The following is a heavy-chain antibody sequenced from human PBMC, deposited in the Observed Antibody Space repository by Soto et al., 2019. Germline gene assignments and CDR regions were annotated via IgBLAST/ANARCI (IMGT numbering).Heavy chain of an antibody. CDR3: ARDQHGGAAMVPYYYYGMDV. J-gene: IGHJ6*02. CDR2: TYYRSRWYN. D-gene: IGHD5-18*01. CDR1: GDSVSSNSAA. Sequence: QVPLQQSGPGLVKPSQTLSLTCAISGDSVSSNSAAWNWIRQSPSRGLEWLAGTYYRSRWYNDYAVSVKRRITVNTDTSKNQCSLQLNFVTPEDTAVYYCARDQHGGAAMVPYYYYGMDVWGQGTTVTASS. V-gene: IGHV6-1*01.